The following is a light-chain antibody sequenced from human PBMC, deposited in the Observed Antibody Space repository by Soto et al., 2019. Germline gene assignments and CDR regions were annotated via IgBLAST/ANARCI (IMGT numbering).Light chain of an antibody. J-gene: IGLJ3*02. Sequence: QSVLTQPPSVAGAPGQRVTISCTGSSSNIGAGYDVHWCQQLPGTAPKLLIYGNSNRPSGVPDRFSGSKSGTSASLAITGLQAEDAADYYCQSYDSSLSGWVFGGGTKLTVL. CDR3: QSYDSSLSGWV. V-gene: IGLV1-40*01. CDR2: GNS. CDR1: SSNIGAGYD.